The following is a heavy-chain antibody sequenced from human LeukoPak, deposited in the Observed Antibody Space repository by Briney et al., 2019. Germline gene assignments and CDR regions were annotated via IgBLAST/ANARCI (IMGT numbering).Heavy chain of an antibody. CDR3: ARRVGKAADGNPFDI. Sequence: SETLSLTCTVSGGSITYYYWSWIRQPPGQGMEWIGYMYYSGSTDYNPPLKSRVTISVDASKNHFSLKLRSVPAADTAVYYCARRVGKAADGNPFDIWGQGTMVTVSS. D-gene: IGHD6-13*01. CDR1: GGSITYYY. CDR2: MYYSGST. J-gene: IGHJ3*02. V-gene: IGHV4-59*08.